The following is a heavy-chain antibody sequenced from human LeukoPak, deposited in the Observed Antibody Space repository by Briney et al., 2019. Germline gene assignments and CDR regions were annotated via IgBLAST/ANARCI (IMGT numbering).Heavy chain of an antibody. V-gene: IGHV3-21*01. CDR3: AREMTIVVVVAATGGYAFDI. J-gene: IGHJ3*02. D-gene: IGHD2-15*01. CDR2: ISSSSSYI. CDR1: GFTFSSYS. Sequence: GGSLRLSCAASGFTFSSYSMNWVRQAPGKGLEWVSSISSSSSYIYYADSVKGRFTISRDNAKNSLYLQMNSLRAEDTAVYYCAREMTIVVVVAATGGYAFDIWGQGTMVTVSS.